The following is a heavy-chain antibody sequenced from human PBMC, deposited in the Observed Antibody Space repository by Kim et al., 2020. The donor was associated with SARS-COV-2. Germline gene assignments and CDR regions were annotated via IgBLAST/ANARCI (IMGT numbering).Heavy chain of an antibody. D-gene: IGHD3-22*01. CDR3: AKDPITMVVPEAFDI. V-gene: IGHV3-23*01. J-gene: IGHJ3*02. Sequence: DTVKGRFTISRDNSKNTLYLQRNSLRAEDTAVYYCAKDPITMVVPEAFDIWGQGTMVTVAS.